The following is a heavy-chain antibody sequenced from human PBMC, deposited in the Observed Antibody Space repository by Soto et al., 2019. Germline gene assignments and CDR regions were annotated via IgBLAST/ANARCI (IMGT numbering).Heavy chain of an antibody. CDR3: VKDSPIGSVFSGHDDIDS. V-gene: IGHV1-3*01. Sequence: ASVKVSCKASGYTFTSYAIHWVRQAPGQRLEWMGWINAGNGNTKYSQKFQGRVTITADKSTTTAYMEVSSLRPEDTAMYYCVKDSPIGSVFSGHDDIDSWGQGTPVTVSS. CDR2: INAGNGNT. J-gene: IGHJ4*02. D-gene: IGHD5-12*01. CDR1: GYTFTSYA.